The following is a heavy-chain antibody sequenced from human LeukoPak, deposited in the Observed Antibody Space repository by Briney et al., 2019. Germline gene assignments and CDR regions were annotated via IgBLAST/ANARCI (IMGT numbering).Heavy chain of an antibody. Sequence: PGGSLRLSCAVSGLTFDDYAMSWARQAPGKGLEWVASINHNGNVNYYVDSVKGRFTISRDNAKNSLYLQMSNLRAEDTAVYFCARGGGLDVWGQGATVTVSS. CDR2: INHNGNVN. J-gene: IGHJ6*02. CDR1: GLTFDDYA. CDR3: ARGGGLDV. V-gene: IGHV3-7*03. D-gene: IGHD3-16*01.